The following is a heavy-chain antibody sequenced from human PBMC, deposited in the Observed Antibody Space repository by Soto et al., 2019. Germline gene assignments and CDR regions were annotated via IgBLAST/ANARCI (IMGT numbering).Heavy chain of an antibody. Sequence: QVQLQESGPGLVKPSGTLSLTCAVSGVSICSHDWWTWVRQPPGKGLEWIGESHQSGNTNYNSSLESRVTISVDKSKYQFSLKLTSVTVADTAVYYCATWDSSRFYWGQGTLVTVPS. CDR1: GVSICSHDW. CDR3: ATWDSSRFY. J-gene: IGHJ4*02. CDR2: SHQSGNT. V-gene: IGHV4-4*02. D-gene: IGHD6-13*01.